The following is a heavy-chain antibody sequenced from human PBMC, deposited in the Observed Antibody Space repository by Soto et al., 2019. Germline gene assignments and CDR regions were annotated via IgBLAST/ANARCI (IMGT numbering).Heavy chain of an antibody. Sequence: GVSLRLSCAASGFTFSSYGMHWVRQAPGKGLEWVAVISYDGSNKYYADSVKGRFTISRDNSKNTLYLQMNSLRAEDTAVYYCAKHRKRGYVDFWRGYHYYYYGIDVWGQGTTVTVSS. V-gene: IGHV3-30*18. J-gene: IGHJ6*02. CDR3: AKHRKRGYVDFWRGYHYYYYGIDV. CDR1: GFTFSSYG. CDR2: ISYDGSNK. D-gene: IGHD3-3*01.